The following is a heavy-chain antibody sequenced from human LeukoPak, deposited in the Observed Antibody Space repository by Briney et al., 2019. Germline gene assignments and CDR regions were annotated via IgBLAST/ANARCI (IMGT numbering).Heavy chain of an antibody. Sequence: PGGSLRLSCAASGFTFSSYGMHWVRQAPGKGLEWVAFIRYDGSNKYYADSVKGRFTISRDNSKNTLYLQMNSLRAEDRAVYYCAKAIRGYSYGGYDYWGQGTLVTVSS. CDR1: GFTFSSYG. J-gene: IGHJ4*02. CDR3: AKAIRGYSYGGYDY. D-gene: IGHD5-18*01. V-gene: IGHV3-30*02. CDR2: IRYDGSNK.